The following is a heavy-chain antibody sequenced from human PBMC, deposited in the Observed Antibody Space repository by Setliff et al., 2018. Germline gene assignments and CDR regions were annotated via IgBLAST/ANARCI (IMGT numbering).Heavy chain of an antibody. CDR3: ATLAVAGTLDY. Sequence: RASVKVSCKASGYSFGNYGMSWVRQAPGQGLEWMGWISAYNINTNYAKKFQGRVTMTTDTSASTTYMELSSLRSEDTAVYYCATLAVAGTLDYWGQGTLVTVSS. V-gene: IGHV1-18*01. D-gene: IGHD6-19*01. CDR1: GYSFGNYG. J-gene: IGHJ4*02. CDR2: ISAYNINT.